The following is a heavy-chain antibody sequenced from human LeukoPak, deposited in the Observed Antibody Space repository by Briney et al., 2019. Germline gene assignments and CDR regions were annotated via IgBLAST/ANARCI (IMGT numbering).Heavy chain of an antibody. CDR2: ISYDGSSK. CDR1: GFTFSSYA. J-gene: IGHJ4*02. V-gene: IGHV3-30*04. CDR3: ARAGLWLAYFDY. D-gene: IGHD6-19*01. Sequence: PGRSLRLSCAASGFTFSSYAMHWVRQAPGKGLEWVAVISYDGSSKYYADSVKGRFTISRDNSKNTLYLQMNSLRAEDTAVYYCARAGLWLAYFDYWGQGTLVTVSS.